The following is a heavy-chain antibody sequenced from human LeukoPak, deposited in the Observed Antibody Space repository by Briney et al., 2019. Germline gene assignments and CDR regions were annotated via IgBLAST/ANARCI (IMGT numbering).Heavy chain of an antibody. Sequence: PGGSLRLSCAASGFTLSTYNMKWVRQAPRKGLEWVPSISTSSSYIYYADSVKGRFTISRDNARNSLHLQMNSLRAEDTAVYYCARDRDWNSGFDYWGQGTLVTVSS. V-gene: IGHV3-21*01. CDR2: ISTSSSYI. CDR1: GFTLSTYN. J-gene: IGHJ4*02. D-gene: IGHD1-7*01. CDR3: ARDRDWNSGFDY.